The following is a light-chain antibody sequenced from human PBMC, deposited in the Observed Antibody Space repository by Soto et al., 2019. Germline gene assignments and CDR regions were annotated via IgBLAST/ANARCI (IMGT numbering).Light chain of an antibody. Sequence: QSVLTQPASVSGSPGQSITISCSGSSSDVGAYNYVSWYQQHPGKVPKLIIYEVSNRPSGVSNRFSGSKSGDMASLTISGLQAEDEAHYYCSSYTSSSTLVFGGGTKVTVL. V-gene: IGLV2-14*01. J-gene: IGLJ2*01. CDR1: SSDVGAYNY. CDR3: SSYTSSSTLV. CDR2: EVS.